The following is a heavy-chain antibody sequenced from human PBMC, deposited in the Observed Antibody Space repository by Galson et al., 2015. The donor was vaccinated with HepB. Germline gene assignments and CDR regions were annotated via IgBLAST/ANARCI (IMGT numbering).Heavy chain of an antibody. CDR3: ARDSPYGSGRSDY. CDR1: GFTFSSYA. Sequence: LRLSCAASGFTFSSYAMSWVRQAPGKGLEWVSYISSSSSYTNYADSVKGRFTISRDNAKNSLYLQMNSLRAEDTAVYYCARDSPYGSGRSDYWGQGTLVTVSS. D-gene: IGHD3-10*01. J-gene: IGHJ4*02. V-gene: IGHV3-11*05. CDR2: ISSSSSYT.